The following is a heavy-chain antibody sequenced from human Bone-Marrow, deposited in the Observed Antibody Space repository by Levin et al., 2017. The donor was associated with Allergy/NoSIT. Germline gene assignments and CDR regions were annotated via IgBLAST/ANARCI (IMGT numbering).Heavy chain of an antibody. CDR3: AREPDYYDRAFEI. CDR1: GYTFTDYY. D-gene: IGHD3-22*01. J-gene: IGHJ3*02. Sequence: GESLKISCKASGYTFTDYYMNWVRQAPGQGLEWMGWINPNSGGTNYAQKFQGRVTMTRDTSISTAYIELSGLRSDETAVYYCAREPDYYDRAFEIWGQGTMVTGSS. V-gene: IGHV1-2*02. CDR2: INPNSGGT.